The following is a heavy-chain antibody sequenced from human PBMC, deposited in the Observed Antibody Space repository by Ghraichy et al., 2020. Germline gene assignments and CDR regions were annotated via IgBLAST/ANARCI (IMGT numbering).Heavy chain of an antibody. J-gene: IGHJ4*02. CDR3: ARSTYYYDSSGYKYYFDY. CDR2: IYYSGST. CDR1: GGSISSNY. Sequence: SETLSLTCTVSGGSISSNYWSWIRQPPGKGLEWIGYIYYSGSTNYNPSLKSRVTISVDTSKNQFSLKLSSVTAADTAVYYCARSTYYYDSSGYKYYFDYWGQGTLVTVSS. D-gene: IGHD3-22*01. V-gene: IGHV4-59*01.